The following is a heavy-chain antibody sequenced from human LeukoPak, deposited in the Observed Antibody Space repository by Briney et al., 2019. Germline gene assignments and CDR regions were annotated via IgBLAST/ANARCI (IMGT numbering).Heavy chain of an antibody. J-gene: IGHJ6*02. Sequence: GGSLRLSCAASGFTFSSYAMHWVRQAPGKGLEWVAVISYDGSNKYYADSVKGRFTISRDNSKNTLYLQMNSLRAEDTAVYYCATAHTLRFLEWLYYDYYYGMDVWGQGTTDTVSS. V-gene: IGHV3-30-3*01. D-gene: IGHD3-3*01. CDR3: ATAHTLRFLEWLYYDYYYGMDV. CDR1: GFTFSSYA. CDR2: ISYDGSNK.